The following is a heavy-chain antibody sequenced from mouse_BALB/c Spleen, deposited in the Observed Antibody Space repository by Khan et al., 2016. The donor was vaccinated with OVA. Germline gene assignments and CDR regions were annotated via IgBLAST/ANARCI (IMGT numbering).Heavy chain of an antibody. Sequence: EVELVESGGGLVKPGGSLKLSCAASGFTFSDYYMYWVRQTPEKRLEWVATLSDGGSYTYYPDSVKGRFPISRDNAKNNLYLQMSSLKSEDTDRYYGAMAGYGGFAYWGQGTLVTVAA. V-gene: IGHV5-4*02. CDR3: AMAGYGGFAY. CDR2: LSDGGSYT. CDR1: GFTFSDYY. J-gene: IGHJ3*01. D-gene: IGHD1-1*02.